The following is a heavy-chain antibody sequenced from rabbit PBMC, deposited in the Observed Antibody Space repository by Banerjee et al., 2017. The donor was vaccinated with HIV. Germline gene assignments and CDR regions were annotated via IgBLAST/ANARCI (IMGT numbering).Heavy chain of an antibody. V-gene: IGHV1S45*01. D-gene: IGHD4-1*01. CDR1: GFDFSSYG. CDR3: ARDNGWAALFDL. J-gene: IGHJ4*01. Sequence: QEQLVESGGGLVQPGGSLKLSCKASGFDFSSYGVSWVRQAPGKGLEWIACIDAGYRGSTYYASWAKGRFTISKTSSTTVTLQMTSLTAADTATYFCARDNGWAALFDLWGPGTLVTVS. CDR2: IDAGYRGST.